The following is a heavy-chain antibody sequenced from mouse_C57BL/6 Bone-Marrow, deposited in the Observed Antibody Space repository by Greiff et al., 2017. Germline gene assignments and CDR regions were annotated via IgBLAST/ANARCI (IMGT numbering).Heavy chain of an antibody. D-gene: IGHD1-1*01. CDR2: ISSGGSYT. Sequence: EVKLVESGGDLVKPGGSLKLSCAASGFTFSSYGMSWVRQTPDKRLEWVATISSGGSYTYYPDSVKGRFTISRDNAKNTLYLQMSSLKSEDTAMYYCASPSYYCSSYYAMDYWGQGTSVTVSS. CDR3: ASPSYYCSSYYAMDY. J-gene: IGHJ4*01. CDR1: GFTFSSYG. V-gene: IGHV5-6*01.